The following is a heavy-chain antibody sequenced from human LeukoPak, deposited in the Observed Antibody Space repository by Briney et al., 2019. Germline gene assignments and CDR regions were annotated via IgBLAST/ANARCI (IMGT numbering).Heavy chain of an antibody. Sequence: SETLSLTCTVSGGSISDYYWTWIRQPPGKGVEWIGYIYYSGTTYYNPSLKSRVTISVDTSENQFSLKRTSVAAADTAVYYCARLGAAGTEYSWFDPWGQGTLVTVSS. CDR2: IYYSGTT. D-gene: IGHD6-13*01. CDR3: ARLGAAGTEYSWFDP. V-gene: IGHV4-59*08. CDR1: GGSISDYY. J-gene: IGHJ5*02.